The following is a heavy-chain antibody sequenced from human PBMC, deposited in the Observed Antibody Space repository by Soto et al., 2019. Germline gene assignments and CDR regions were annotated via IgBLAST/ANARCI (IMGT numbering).Heavy chain of an antibody. V-gene: IGHV4-34*01. CDR2: INHSGST. Sequence: SEILSLTCAVYGGSFSGYQWSWIRQPPGKGLEWIGEINHSGSTNYNPSLKSRVTISVDTSKNQFSLKLSSVTAADTPVYYCESAGLRYYYFDYWGQGTLATVSS. CDR3: ESAGLRYYYFDY. CDR1: GGSFSGYQ. J-gene: IGHJ4*02. D-gene: IGHD5-12*01.